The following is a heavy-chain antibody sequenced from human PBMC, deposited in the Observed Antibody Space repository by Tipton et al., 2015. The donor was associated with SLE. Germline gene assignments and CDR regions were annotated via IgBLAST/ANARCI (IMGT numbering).Heavy chain of an antibody. D-gene: IGHD2-2*01. CDR3: ARGPGYCSSTSCPSDY. J-gene: IGHJ4*02. CDR1: GFTFSSYA. Sequence: SLRLSCAASGFTFSSYAMHWVRQAPGKGLEWVAVISYDGSNKYYADSVKGRFTISRDNSKNTLYLQMNSLRAEDTAVYYCARGPGYCSSTSCPSDYWGQGTLVTVSS. CDR2: ISYDGSNK. V-gene: IGHV3-30-3*01.